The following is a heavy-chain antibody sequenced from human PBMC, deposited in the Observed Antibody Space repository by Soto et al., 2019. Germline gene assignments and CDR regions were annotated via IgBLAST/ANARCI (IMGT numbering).Heavy chain of an antibody. CDR3: TFGIVGSTSNY. J-gene: IGHJ4*02. CDR1: GFTFSNAW. V-gene: IGHV3-15*07. Sequence: GGSLRLSCAASGFTFSNAWMNWVRQSPGKGLEWVGRIKSNTDGGTTDYAAPVKDRFTISRDDSKNMLYLQMSSLKTEDTAVYYCTFGIVGSTSNYWGQGTLVTVSS. D-gene: IGHD1-26*01. CDR2: IKSNTDGGTT.